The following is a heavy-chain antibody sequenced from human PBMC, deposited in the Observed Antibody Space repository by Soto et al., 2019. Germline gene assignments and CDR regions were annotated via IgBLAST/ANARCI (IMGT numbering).Heavy chain of an antibody. J-gene: IGHJ6*02. Sequence: PGESLKISCKGSGYSFTSYRISWVRQMPGKGLEWMGRIDPSDSYTNYSPSFQGHVTISADRSISTAYLQWSSLKASDTAMYYCASRDRGSSGMDVWGQGTTVTVSS. CDR1: GYSFTSYR. D-gene: IGHD6-6*01. CDR3: ASRDRGSSGMDV. CDR2: IDPSDSYT. V-gene: IGHV5-10-1*01.